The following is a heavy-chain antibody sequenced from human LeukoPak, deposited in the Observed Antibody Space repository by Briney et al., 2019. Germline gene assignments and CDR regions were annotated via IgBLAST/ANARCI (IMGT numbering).Heavy chain of an antibody. CDR1: GGTFSSYA. Sequence: EASVKVSCKASGGTFSSYAISWVRQAPGQGLEWMGRIIPILGIANYAQKFQGRVTITADKSTSTAYMELCSLRSEDTAVYYCARGYYDSCDYYSDAFDIWGQGTMVTVSS. J-gene: IGHJ3*02. D-gene: IGHD3-22*01. CDR2: IIPILGIA. CDR3: ARGYYDSCDYYSDAFDI. V-gene: IGHV1-69*04.